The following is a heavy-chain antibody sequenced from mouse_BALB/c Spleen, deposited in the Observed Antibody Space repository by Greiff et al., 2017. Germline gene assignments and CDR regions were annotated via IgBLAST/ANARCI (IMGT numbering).Heavy chain of an antibody. CDR2: INPSNGRT. V-gene: IGHV1S81*02. D-gene: IGHD3-1*01. CDR3: ARSQFPYYFDY. CDR1: GYTFTSYW. Sequence: QVQLQQPGAELVKPGASVKLSCKASGYTFTSYWMHWVKQRPGQGLEWIGEINPSNGRTNYNEKFKSKATLTVDKSSSTAYMQLSSLTSEDSAVYYCARSQFPYYFDYGGQGTTLTVSS. J-gene: IGHJ2*01.